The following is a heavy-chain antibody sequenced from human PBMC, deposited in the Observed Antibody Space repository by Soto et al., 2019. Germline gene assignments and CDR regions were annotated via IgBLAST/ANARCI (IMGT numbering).Heavy chain of an antibody. Sequence: PGGSLRLSCAASGFTFSSYSMNWVRQAPGKGLEWVSSISSSSSYIYYADSVKGRFTISRDNAKNSLYLQMNSLRAEDTAVYYCASNESYYYYYMDVWGKGTTVTVSS. J-gene: IGHJ6*03. CDR3: ASNESYYYYYMDV. CDR1: GFTFSSYS. CDR2: ISSSSSYI. V-gene: IGHV3-21*01.